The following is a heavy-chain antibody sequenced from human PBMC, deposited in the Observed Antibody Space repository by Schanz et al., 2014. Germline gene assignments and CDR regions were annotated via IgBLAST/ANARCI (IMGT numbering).Heavy chain of an antibody. CDR3: AKDAPYPFDL. Sequence: EVQLAESGGGLVQPGGSLRLSCAASTFTFSSDWMSWVRQAPGKGLEWVSAINTGVNTYYADSVRGRFTMSRDNSKNTLYLQMNSLRAEDTAIYYCAKDAPYPFDLWGRGTLITVSS. CDR2: INTGVNT. CDR1: TFTFSSDW. V-gene: IGHV3-23*04. J-gene: IGHJ2*01.